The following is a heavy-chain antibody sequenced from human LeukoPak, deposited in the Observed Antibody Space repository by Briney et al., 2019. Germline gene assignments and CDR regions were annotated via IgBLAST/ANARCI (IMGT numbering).Heavy chain of an antibody. CDR2: ISYDGSNK. J-gene: IGHJ4*02. Sequence: GGSLRLSCAASGFTFSSYAMHWVRQAPGKGLEWVAVISYDGSNKYYADSVKGRFTISRDNSKNTLYLQMNSLRAEDTAVYYCARGGSSWEYYFDYWGQGTLVTVSS. D-gene: IGHD6-13*01. CDR3: ARGGSSWEYYFDY. V-gene: IGHV3-30-3*01. CDR1: GFTFSSYA.